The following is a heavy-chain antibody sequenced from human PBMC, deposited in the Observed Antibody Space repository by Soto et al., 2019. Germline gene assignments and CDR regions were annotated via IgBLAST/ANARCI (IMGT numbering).Heavy chain of an antibody. CDR3: GRDAGDADEMFGY. J-gene: IGHJ4*02. D-gene: IGHD2-21*02. CDR1: GFTFTDYG. V-gene: IGHV3-23*01. CDR2: ISGDTSNT. Sequence: PGGSLRLSCAASGFTFTDYGINWVRQPPGKGLERVSTISGDTSNTHYADSVKGRFSISRDNSKNTVFLQMNSLRAEDTAVYYWGRDAGDADEMFGYWGQGIQVTVSS.